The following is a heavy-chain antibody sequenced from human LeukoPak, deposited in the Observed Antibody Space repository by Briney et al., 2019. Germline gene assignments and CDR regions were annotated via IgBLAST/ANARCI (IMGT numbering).Heavy chain of an antibody. CDR2: IYSSDGA. J-gene: IGHJ4*02. V-gene: IGHV3-66*01. CDR3: ARDADS. CDR1: GFXVSSNY. Sequence: GGSLRLSCVASGFXVSSNYMSWVRQAPGKGLEWVSLIYSSDGAYYADSVKGRFTISRDNSKNTLYLQMNSLRAEDTAVYYCARDADSWGQGTLVTVSS.